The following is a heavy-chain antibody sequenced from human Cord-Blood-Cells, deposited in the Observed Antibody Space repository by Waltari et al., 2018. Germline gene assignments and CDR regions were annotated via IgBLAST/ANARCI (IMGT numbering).Heavy chain of an antibody. CDR3: AREACSTWYQWYQH. CDR1: GYTFTGYY. D-gene: IGHD6-13*01. J-gene: IGHJ1*01. Sequence: QVQLVQSGAEVKKPRGSVKVSCKASGYTFTGYYMNWVRQAPGQGLEGRGWINPNSGGTNYAQKFQGRVTMTGDTSINTAYMELSRVRSEDTAVYYRAREACSTWYQWYQHWGQGTLVTVSS. V-gene: IGHV1-2*02. CDR2: INPNSGGT.